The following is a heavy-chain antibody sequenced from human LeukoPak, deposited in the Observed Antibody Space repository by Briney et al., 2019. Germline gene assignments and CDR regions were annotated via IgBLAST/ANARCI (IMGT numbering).Heavy chain of an antibody. Sequence: GGSLRLSCAASGFRFNTFWMNWVRQAPGKGLEWVSYISRSSSTIYYADSVKGRFTISRDNAKNSVYLQMNSLRAEDTAVYYCARDPYSSSSFDYWGQEPWSPSPQ. CDR3: ARDPYSSSSFDY. CDR1: GFRFNTFW. J-gene: IGHJ4*01. V-gene: IGHV3-48*01. D-gene: IGHD6-6*01. CDR2: ISRSSSTI.